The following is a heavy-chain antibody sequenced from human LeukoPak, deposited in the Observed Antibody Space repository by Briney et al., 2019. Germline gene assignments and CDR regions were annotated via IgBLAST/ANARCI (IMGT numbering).Heavy chain of an antibody. CDR3: ARGVSGARQDY. CDR1: GGSISSYY. CDR2: INHSGST. J-gene: IGHJ4*02. Sequence: SETLSLTCTVSGGSISSYYWSWIRQPPGKGLEWIGEINHSGSTNYNPSLKSRVTISVDTSKNQLSLKLSSVTAADTAVYYCARGVSGARQDYWGQGTLVTVSS. V-gene: IGHV4-34*01. D-gene: IGHD1-26*01.